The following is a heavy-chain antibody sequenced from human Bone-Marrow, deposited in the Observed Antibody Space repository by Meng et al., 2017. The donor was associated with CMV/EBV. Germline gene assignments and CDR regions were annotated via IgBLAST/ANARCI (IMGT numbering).Heavy chain of an antibody. Sequence: ASVKVSCKASGYTFISYDINWVRQATGQGLEWMGWVNPNSGNTGHAQKLQGGVTMTTDTSTSTAYMELRSLRSDDTAVYYCARDTAPSYYDFWSGYYGYYYYYGMDVWGQGTTVTVSS. CDR3: ARDTAPSYYDFWSGYYGYYYYYGMDV. CDR2: VNPNSGNT. V-gene: IGHV1-8*02. CDR1: GYTFISYD. J-gene: IGHJ6*02. D-gene: IGHD3-3*01.